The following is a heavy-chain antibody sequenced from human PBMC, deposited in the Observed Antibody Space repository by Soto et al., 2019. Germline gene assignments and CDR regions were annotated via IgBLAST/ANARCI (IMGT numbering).Heavy chain of an antibody. CDR1: GDYISNYY. V-gene: IGHV4-59*01. J-gene: IGHJ5*02. D-gene: IGHD2-2*01. CDR3: ARGPYYCSSTTCSYNWFDP. CDR2: IYHSGNT. Sequence: SLTCTVSGDYISNYYWNWIRQPPGKGLEWIVNIYHSGNTNYNPSLKSRVTISVDTSKNQFSLKLSSVTAADAAVYYCARGPYYCSSTTCSYNWFDPWGRVXLVTVSS.